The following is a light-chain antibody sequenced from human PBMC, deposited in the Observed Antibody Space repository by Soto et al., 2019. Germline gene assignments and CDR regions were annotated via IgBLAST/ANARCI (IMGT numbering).Light chain of an antibody. CDR3: QQYNPYSPWT. J-gene: IGKJ1*01. V-gene: IGKV1-5*03. Sequence: DIQMTQSPPTLSASVGDRVTISCRASQSITGWLAWFQQKPGKAPKLLISKASKLESGVPSRFSGSGSGTDFTLTISGPQPDDFATYYCQQYNPYSPWTFGQGTKVEIK. CDR1: QSITGW. CDR2: KAS.